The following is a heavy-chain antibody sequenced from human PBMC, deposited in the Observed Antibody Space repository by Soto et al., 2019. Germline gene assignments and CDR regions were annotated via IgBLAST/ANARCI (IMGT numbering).Heavy chain of an antibody. V-gene: IGHV4-59*08. D-gene: IGHD7-27*01. CDR2: IYYSGIT. Sequence: PSETLSLTCTVSGGSISSHDWSWIRQPPGKGLEWIGYIYYSGITNYNPSLKSRVTISVDTSKNLFSLSLTSLTATDTALYYGASLWGPYYFDYWGLGAPVTVSS. CDR1: GGSISSHD. CDR3: ASLWGPYYFDY. J-gene: IGHJ4*02.